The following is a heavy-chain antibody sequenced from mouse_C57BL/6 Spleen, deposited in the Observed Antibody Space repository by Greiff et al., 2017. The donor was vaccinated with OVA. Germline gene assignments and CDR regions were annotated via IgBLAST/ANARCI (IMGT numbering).Heavy chain of an antibody. Sequence: EVKLVESEGGLVQPGSSMKLSCTASGFTFSDYYMAWVRQVPEKGLEWVANINYDGSSTYYLDSLKSRFNISRDNAKNILYLQMSSLKSEDTATYYCARYDCYAMDYWGQGTSVTVSS. CDR1: GFTFSDYY. J-gene: IGHJ4*01. V-gene: IGHV5-16*01. CDR3: ARYDCYAMDY. CDR2: INYDGSST.